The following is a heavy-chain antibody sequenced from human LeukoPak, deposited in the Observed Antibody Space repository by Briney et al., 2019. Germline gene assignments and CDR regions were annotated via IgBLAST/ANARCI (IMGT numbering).Heavy chain of an antibody. CDR1: GFIVNTNY. J-gene: IGHJ4*02. CDR3: ARGGYTTSYFWVY. Sequence: GGSLRLSCAASGFIVNTNYMTWGRQAPGRGLEWVSFIYADGNTYYADSVKGRFTISRDNAKNSLYLQMNSLRAEDTAVYRCARGGYTTSYFWVYWGQGTLVTVSS. CDR2: IYADGNT. D-gene: IGHD3-16*01. V-gene: IGHV3-53*01.